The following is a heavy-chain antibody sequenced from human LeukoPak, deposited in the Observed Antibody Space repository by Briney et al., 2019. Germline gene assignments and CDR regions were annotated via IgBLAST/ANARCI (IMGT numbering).Heavy chain of an antibody. CDR2: IDHSGST. V-gene: IGHV4-34*01. CDR3: ARGRPQDIVVVPAAKKTFDY. J-gene: IGHJ4*02. Sequence: SETLSLTCAVYGGSFSGYYWSWIRQPPGKGLEWIGEIDHSGSTNYNPSLKSRVTISVDTSKNQFSLKLSSVTAADTAVYYCARGRPQDIVVVPAAKKTFDYWGQGTLVTVSS. D-gene: IGHD2-2*01. CDR1: GGSFSGYY.